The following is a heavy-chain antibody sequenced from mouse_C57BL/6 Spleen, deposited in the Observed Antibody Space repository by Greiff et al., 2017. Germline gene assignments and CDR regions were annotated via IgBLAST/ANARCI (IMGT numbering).Heavy chain of an antibody. CDR2: IWSGGST. J-gene: IGHJ1*03. Sequence: VMLVESGPGLVQPSQSLSITCTVSGFSLTSYGVHWVRQSPGKGLEWLGVIWSGGSTDYNAAFISRLSISKDNSKSQVFFKMNSLQADDTAIYYCARKATVGGYFDVWGTGTTVTVSS. CDR3: ARKATVGGYFDV. D-gene: IGHD1-1*01. V-gene: IGHV2-2*01. CDR1: GFSLTSYG.